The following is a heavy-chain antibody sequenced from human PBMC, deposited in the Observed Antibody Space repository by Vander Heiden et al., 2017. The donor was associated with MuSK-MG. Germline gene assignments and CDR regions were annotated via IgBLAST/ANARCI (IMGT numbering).Heavy chain of an antibody. CDR2: TYYSGST. J-gene: IGHJ5*02. Sequence: QVQLPESGAGLLQPSPTLSLTCTVSGGSLISFDSYWSWIRQPPGKGMEWIGYTYYSGSTYYNPSLKSRVIISVDTSKHQFSLKLSSVTAADTAVYYCARDAPAAGTGGFDPWGQGTLVTVSS. D-gene: IGHD6-13*01. CDR1: GGSLISFDSY. CDR3: ARDAPAAGTGGFDP. V-gene: IGHV4-30-4*01.